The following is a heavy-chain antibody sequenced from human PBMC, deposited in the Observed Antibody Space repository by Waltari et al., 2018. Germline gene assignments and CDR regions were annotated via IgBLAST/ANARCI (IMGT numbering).Heavy chain of an antibody. J-gene: IGHJ6*03. CDR1: GGSISSSSYY. D-gene: IGHD4-4*01. CDR3: ARTTVTSYYYYYYMDV. V-gene: IGHV4-39*01. CDR2: IYYSGST. Sequence: QLQLQESGPGLVKPSETLSLTYTVSGGSISSSSYYWGWIRQPPGKGLEWIGSIYYSGSTYYNPSLKSRVTISVDTSKNQFSLKLSSVTAADTAVYYCARTTVTSYYYYYYMDVWGKGTTVTVSS.